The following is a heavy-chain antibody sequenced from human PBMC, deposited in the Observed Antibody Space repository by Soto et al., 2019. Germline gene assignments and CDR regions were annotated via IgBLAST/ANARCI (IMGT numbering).Heavy chain of an antibody. Sequence: QVQLQESGPGLVKPSETLSLTCTVSGGSISSYYWSWIRQPAGKGLEWIGRIYTSGSTNYNPSLKSRLTMSVDTSKNHFSLKLSSVTAADTAVYYCARSSLDYCSGGSCYSYEYYYYGMDVWGQGTTVTVSS. V-gene: IGHV4-4*07. J-gene: IGHJ6*02. CDR3: ARSSLDYCSGGSCYSYEYYYYGMDV. CDR1: GGSISSYY. D-gene: IGHD2-15*01. CDR2: IYTSGST.